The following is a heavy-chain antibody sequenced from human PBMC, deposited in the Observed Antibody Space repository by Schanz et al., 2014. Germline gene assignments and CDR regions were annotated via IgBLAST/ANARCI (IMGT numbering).Heavy chain of an antibody. D-gene: IGHD6-13*01. Sequence: EVQLVASGGGLVQPGGSLRLSCAASTFTFSSDCMSWVRQAPGKGLEWVANIKEDGSVKDYVDSVKGRFTISRDNAKRSLFLQMNSLRVEDTAVYFCVSQTGSPNYWGQGTLVTVSS. J-gene: IGHJ4*02. CDR1: TFTFSSDC. CDR3: VSQTGSPNY. V-gene: IGHV3-7*02. CDR2: IKEDGSVK.